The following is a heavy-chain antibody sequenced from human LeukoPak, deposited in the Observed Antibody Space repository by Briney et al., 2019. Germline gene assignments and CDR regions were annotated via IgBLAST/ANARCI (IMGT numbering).Heavy chain of an antibody. CDR3: ARVVGLGWFDP. Sequence: SQTLSLTCSASGGSISSGGYSWGWMRQPPGTGLECIGYIYHSGRTYYTPSLKSRVTISVDRSKNQFSLKLSSVTAADTAVYYCARVVGLGWFDPWGQGTLVTVSS. J-gene: IGHJ5*02. CDR2: IYHSGRT. V-gene: IGHV4-30-2*01. D-gene: IGHD3-10*01. CDR1: GGSISSGGYS.